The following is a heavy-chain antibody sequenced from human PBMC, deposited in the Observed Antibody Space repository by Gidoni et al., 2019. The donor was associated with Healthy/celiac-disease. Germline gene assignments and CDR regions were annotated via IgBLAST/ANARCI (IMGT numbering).Heavy chain of an antibody. V-gene: IGHV3-7*01. J-gene: IGHJ4*02. CDR1: GFTFSSYW. D-gene: IGHD3-22*01. CDR2: IKQDGSEK. Sequence: CAASGFTFSSYWMSWVRQAPGKGLEWVANIKQDGSEKYYVDSVKGRFTISRDNAKNSLYLQMNSLRAEDTAVYYCAREGPSYYDTPDYWGQGTLVTVSS. CDR3: AREGPSYYDTPDY.